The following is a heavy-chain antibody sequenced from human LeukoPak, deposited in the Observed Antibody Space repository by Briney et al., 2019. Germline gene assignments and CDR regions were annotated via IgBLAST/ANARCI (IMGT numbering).Heavy chain of an antibody. V-gene: IGHV3-30*02. J-gene: IGHJ4*02. Sequence: PGGSLRLSCAASGFIFSGYGMHWVRQAPGKGLEWVAFVGYDGSNKYYADSVKGRFTISRDNSKNTVFLQMNSLRTEDTAVYYCARGWNEGPNDYWGRGTLVTVSS. CDR3: ARGWNEGPNDY. CDR1: GFIFSGYG. CDR2: VGYDGSNK. D-gene: IGHD1-1*01.